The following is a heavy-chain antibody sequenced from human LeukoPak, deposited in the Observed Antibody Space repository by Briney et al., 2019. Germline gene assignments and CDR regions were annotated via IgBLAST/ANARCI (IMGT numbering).Heavy chain of an antibody. V-gene: IGHV1-2*04. CDR3: ARGAWRGWLQLEPYYFDY. CDR1: GYTFTGYC. Sequence: ASVKVSCKASGYTFTGYCMHWVRQAPGQGLEWMGWINPNSGGTNYAQRFQGWVTMTRDTSISTAYMELSRLRSDDTAVYYCARGAWRGWLQLEPYYFDYWGQGTLVTVSS. CDR2: INPNSGGT. D-gene: IGHD5-24*01. J-gene: IGHJ4*02.